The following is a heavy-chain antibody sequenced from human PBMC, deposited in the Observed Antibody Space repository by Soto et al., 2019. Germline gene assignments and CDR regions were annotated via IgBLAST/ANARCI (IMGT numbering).Heavy chain of an antibody. CDR1: GFTFTSYS. Sequence: SGGSLRLSCAASGFTFTSYSMNWVRQAPGKGLEWVSYISGSSSTIYYADSVKGRFTISRDNAKNSLHLQMNSLKDADTAVYYCAREGRGASDAFDIWGQGTMVTVSS. V-gene: IGHV3-48*02. CDR2: ISGSSSTI. D-gene: IGHD1-26*01. CDR3: AREGRGASDAFDI. J-gene: IGHJ3*02.